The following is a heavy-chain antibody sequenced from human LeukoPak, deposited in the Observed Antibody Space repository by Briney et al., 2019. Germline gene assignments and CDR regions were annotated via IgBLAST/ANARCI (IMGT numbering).Heavy chain of an antibody. D-gene: IGHD6-19*01. Sequence: GASVKVSCKASGYTFTSYGISWVRQATGQGLEWMGWMNPNSGNTGYAQKFQGRVTITRNTSISTAYMELSSLRSEDTAVYYCARSRGYSSDDYWGQGTLVTVSS. V-gene: IGHV1-8*03. J-gene: IGHJ4*02. CDR1: GYTFTSYG. CDR3: ARSRGYSSDDY. CDR2: MNPNSGNT.